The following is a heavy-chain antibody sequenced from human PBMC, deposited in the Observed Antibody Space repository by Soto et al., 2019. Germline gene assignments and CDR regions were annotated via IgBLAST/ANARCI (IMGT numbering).Heavy chain of an antibody. V-gene: IGHV4-4*02. D-gene: IGHD1-7*01. J-gene: IGHJ4*02. CDR2: IYRTGST. CDR3: ASRDPGTSVDY. CDR1: GGSFTSNNW. Sequence: TLSLTCAVSGGSFTSNNWWTWVRQPPGQGLEWIGEIYRTGSTNYNPSLKSRVTISLDKSENQFSLKVTSLTATDTAVYYCASRDPGTSVDYWGQGTLVTVSS.